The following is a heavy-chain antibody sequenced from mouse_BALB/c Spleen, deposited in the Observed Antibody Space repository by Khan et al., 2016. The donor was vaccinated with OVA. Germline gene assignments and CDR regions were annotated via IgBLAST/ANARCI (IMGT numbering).Heavy chain of an antibody. CDR3: ARSWAMDY. V-gene: IGHV5-15*02. CDR1: GFTFSDYG. J-gene: IGHJ4*01. Sequence: EVHLVESGGGLVQPGGSRKLSCAASGFTFSDYGLAWVRQAPGKGPEWVAFISSLAYSIYYADTVTGRFTISSENAKHTLYLAMSSLRSEDTAMYYCARSWAMDYWGQGTSVTVSS. CDR2: ISSLAYSI.